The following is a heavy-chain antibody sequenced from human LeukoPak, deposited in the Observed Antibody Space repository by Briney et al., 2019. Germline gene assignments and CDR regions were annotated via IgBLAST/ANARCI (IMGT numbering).Heavy chain of an antibody. CDR1: GGSISSSSYY. V-gene: IGHV4-39*01. CDR3: ARGKYYYDSNSSYRYFDP. CDR2: IYYDGST. D-gene: IGHD3-22*01. Sequence: SETLSLTCTVSGGSISSSSYYWGWIRQPPGKGLEWIGSIYYDGSTYYNPSLKSRVTISVDTSKNQLPLKLGSVTAADTAVYYCARGKYYYDSNSSYRYFDPWGQGTLVTVSS. J-gene: IGHJ5*02.